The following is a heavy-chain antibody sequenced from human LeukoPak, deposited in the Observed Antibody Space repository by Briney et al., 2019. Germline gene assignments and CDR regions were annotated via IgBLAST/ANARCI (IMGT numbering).Heavy chain of an antibody. CDR1: GFTFSSYS. J-gene: IGHJ6*03. CDR2: ISSSSSYI. CDR3: ARDLGGSSLDYYYYYMDV. V-gene: IGHV3-21*01. Sequence: GGSLRLSCAASGFTFSSYSMNWVRQAPGKGLEWVSSISSSSSYIYYADSVKGRCTISRDNAKNSPYLQMNSLRAEDTAVYYCARDLGGSSLDYYYYYMDVWGKGTTVTVSS. D-gene: IGHD6-13*01.